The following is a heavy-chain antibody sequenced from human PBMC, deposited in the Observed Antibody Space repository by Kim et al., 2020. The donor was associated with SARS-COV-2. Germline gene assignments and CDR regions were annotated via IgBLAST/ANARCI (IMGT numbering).Heavy chain of an antibody. V-gene: IGHV4-34*01. CDR3: ARVAAAGTGY. CDR1: GGSFSGYY. CDR2: INHSGST. J-gene: IGHJ4*02. D-gene: IGHD6-13*01. Sequence: SETLSLTCAVYGGSFSGYYWSWIRQPPGKGLEWIGEINHSGSTNYNPSLKSRVTISVDTSKNQFSLKLSSVTAADTAVYYCARVAAAGTGYWGQGTLVTV.